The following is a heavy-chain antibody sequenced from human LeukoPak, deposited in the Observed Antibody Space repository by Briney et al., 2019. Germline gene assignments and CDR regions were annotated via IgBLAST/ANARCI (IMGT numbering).Heavy chain of an antibody. J-gene: IGHJ4*02. V-gene: IGHV4-39*07. CDR2: IYYSGST. Sequence: SETLSLTCTVSGGSITSSNFYWGWIRQPPGKGLEWIGSIYYSGSTYYNPSLKSRVTISVDTSKNQFSLKLSSVTAADTAVYYCAREDYNFLWGQGTLVTVSS. D-gene: IGHD3-3*01. CDR3: AREDYNFL. CDR1: GGSITSSNFY.